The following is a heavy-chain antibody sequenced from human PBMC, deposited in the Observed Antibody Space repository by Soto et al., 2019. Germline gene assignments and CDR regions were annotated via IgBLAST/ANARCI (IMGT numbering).Heavy chain of an antibody. CDR1: GGSISSGGYY. J-gene: IGHJ4*02. CDR2: IYYSGST. CDR3: ASFHDSSGYYHDY. D-gene: IGHD3-22*01. V-gene: IGHV4-31*03. Sequence: SETLSLTCTVSGGSISSGGYYWSWIRQHPGKGLEWIGYIYYSGSTYYNPSLKSRVTIPVDTSKNQFSLKLSSVTAADTAVYYCASFHDSSGYYHDYWGQGTLVTVSS.